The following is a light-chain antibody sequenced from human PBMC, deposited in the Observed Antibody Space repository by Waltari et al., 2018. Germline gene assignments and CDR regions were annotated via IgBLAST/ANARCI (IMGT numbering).Light chain of an antibody. CDR1: QSVSSSY. CDR2: GAS. J-gene: IGKJ5*01. Sequence: EIVLTQSPDTLSLSPGERATLSCRASQSVSSSYLAWYQQTPGQAPRLLIYGASSRATGIPDRFSGSGSGTDFTLTISRLEPEDFAVYYCQQYGSSPPITFGQGTRLEIK. CDR3: QQYGSSPPIT. V-gene: IGKV3-20*01.